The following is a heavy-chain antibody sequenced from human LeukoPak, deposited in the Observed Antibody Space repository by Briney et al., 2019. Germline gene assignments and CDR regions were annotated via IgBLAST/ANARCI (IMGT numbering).Heavy chain of an antibody. CDR1: GFTFSSYG. Sequence: GGSLRLSCAASGFTFSSYGMSWVRQAPGKGLEWVSGISGSGGRTYYADFVKGRFTISRDNSKNTLYLRMNSLRAEDTAVYYCAKGHYGSGSYHTFSAYYYFDYWGQGTLVTVSS. D-gene: IGHD3-10*01. J-gene: IGHJ4*02. V-gene: IGHV3-23*01. CDR2: ISGSGGRT. CDR3: AKGHYGSGSYHTFSAYYYFDY.